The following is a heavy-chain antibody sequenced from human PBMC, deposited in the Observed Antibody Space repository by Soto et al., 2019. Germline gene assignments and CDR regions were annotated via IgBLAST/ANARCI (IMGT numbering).Heavy chain of an antibody. J-gene: IGHJ6*02. V-gene: IGHV4-61*01. CDR1: GGSVRSGNHF. CDR2: MYYTGVT. Sequence: PSETLSLTCSVPGGSVRSGNHFWNWIRQPPGRGREWLGYMYYTGVTNYNPSLKSRVSMSVDTSKDQFSLNLTSLTAADTAVYYCARGGEPLGYYGLDVWGQGTTVTVSS. CDR3: ARGGEPLGYYGLDV.